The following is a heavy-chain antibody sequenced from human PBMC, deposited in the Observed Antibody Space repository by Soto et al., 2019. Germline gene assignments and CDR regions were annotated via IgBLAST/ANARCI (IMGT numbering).Heavy chain of an antibody. CDR3: AKDKMEQWLVGGYFDY. CDR2: IIDDGGRA. CDR1: GFTFSSYA. D-gene: IGHD6-19*01. V-gene: IGHV3-23*01. Sequence: GGSLRLSCSASGFTFSSYAMSWVRQAPGKGLEWVSAIIDDGGRAYYADSVKGRFTISRDNSKNTLSLQMNSLRAEDTAVYYCAKDKMEQWLVGGYFDYWGQGTQVTVYS. J-gene: IGHJ4*02.